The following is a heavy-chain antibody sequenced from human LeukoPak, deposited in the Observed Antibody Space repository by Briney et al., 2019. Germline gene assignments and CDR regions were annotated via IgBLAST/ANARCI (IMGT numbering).Heavy chain of an antibody. J-gene: IGHJ4*02. CDR2: ISSSSSTI. V-gene: IGHV3-48*04. CDR1: GFTFSSYS. Sequence: GGSLRLSCAASGFTFSSYSMNWVRQAPGKGLEWVSYISSSSSTIYYADSVKGRFTISRDNAKNSLYLQMNSLRAEDTAVYYCARRLLKAAAAYYFDYWGQGTLVTVSS. CDR3: ARRLLKAAAAYYFDY. D-gene: IGHD6-13*01.